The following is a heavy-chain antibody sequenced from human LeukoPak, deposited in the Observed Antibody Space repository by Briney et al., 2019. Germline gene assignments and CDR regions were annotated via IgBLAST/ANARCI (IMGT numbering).Heavy chain of an antibody. J-gene: IGHJ4*02. Sequence: GASVKVSCKVSGYTLTELSMHWVRQAPGKGLEWMGGFDPEDGETIYAQKFQGRVTMTEDTSTDTAYMELSSLRSEDTAVYYCATAGAYPTVAAIDYWGQGTLVTVSS. CDR1: GYTLTELS. CDR2: FDPEDGET. V-gene: IGHV1-24*01. CDR3: ATAGAYPTVAAIDY. D-gene: IGHD6-19*01.